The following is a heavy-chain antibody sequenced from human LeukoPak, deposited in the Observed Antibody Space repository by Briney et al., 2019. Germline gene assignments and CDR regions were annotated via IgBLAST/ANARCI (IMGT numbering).Heavy chain of an antibody. CDR3: ARVLLVRRAFDI. J-gene: IGHJ3*02. CDR1: GYTFTSYG. V-gene: IGHV1-18*01. CDR2: ISAYNGIT. D-gene: IGHD3-3*01. Sequence: ASVKVSCKASGYTFTSYGISWVRQAPGQGLEWMGWISAYNGITNYAQKLQGRVTMTTDTSTSTAYMELRSLRSDDTAVYYCARVLLVRRAFDIWGQGTMVTVSS.